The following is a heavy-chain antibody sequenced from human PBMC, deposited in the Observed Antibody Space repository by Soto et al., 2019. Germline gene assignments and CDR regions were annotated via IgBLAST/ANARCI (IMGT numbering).Heavy chain of an antibody. D-gene: IGHD5-18*01. V-gene: IGHV3-30*18. CDR2: ITHDGSTK. CDR1: GFTFSSYG. CDR3: AKDREDTAMIIAN. Sequence: QVQLVESGGGVVQPGRSLRLSCAASGFTFSSYGMHWVRQAPGKGLDWVAVITHDGSTKYYGDSVKGRFTLSRDNSKNTLYLQMNSLRTEDTALYYCAKDREDTAMIIANWGQGTLVTVSS. J-gene: IGHJ4*02.